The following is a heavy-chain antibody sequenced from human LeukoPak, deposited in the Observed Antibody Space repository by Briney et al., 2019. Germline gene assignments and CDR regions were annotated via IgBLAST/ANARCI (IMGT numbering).Heavy chain of an antibody. Sequence: SETLSLTCTVRGDSISRDYWNWIRQPPGKGLEWIGYINYSGSTNYNPSLKSRVAISKDTSKNQFSLNLSTVTAADTAVYYCARAVKRFWSGPIDYWGQGTLVTVSS. V-gene: IGHV4-59*08. CDR2: INYSGST. J-gene: IGHJ4*02. CDR3: ARAVKRFWSGPIDY. CDR1: GDSISRDY. D-gene: IGHD3-3*01.